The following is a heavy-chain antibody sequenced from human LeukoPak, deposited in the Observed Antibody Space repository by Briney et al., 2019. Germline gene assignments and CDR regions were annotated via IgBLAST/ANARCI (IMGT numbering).Heavy chain of an antibody. J-gene: IGHJ4*02. CDR1: GFTFSSFA. V-gene: IGHV3-23*01. CDR3: ANGDGQWLAIDY. Sequence: PGGSLRLSCAASGFTFSSFAMSWVRQAPGKGLQWVSTISDTGGSTYYADSVKGRFTISRDNSKNTLYLQMNSLRADDTAVYHCANGDGQWLAIDYWGQGSLVTVSS. CDR2: ISDTGGST. D-gene: IGHD6-19*01.